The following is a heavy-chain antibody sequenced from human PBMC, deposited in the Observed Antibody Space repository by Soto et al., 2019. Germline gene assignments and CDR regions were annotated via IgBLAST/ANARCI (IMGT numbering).Heavy chain of an antibody. V-gene: IGHV4-39*01. CDR2: IHSLGNT. CDR3: ARQIYDSSGYYYAY. CDR1: GGSIRSRSYY. Sequence: SETLSLTSTVSGGSIRSRSYYWGWIRQNPGQGLEWLGTIHSLGNTYYNPSLKSRVTISVDKSKSQLFLKLSSVTAPDTAVYYCARQIYDSSGYYYAYWGQGTLVTAPQ. D-gene: IGHD3-22*01. J-gene: IGHJ4*02.